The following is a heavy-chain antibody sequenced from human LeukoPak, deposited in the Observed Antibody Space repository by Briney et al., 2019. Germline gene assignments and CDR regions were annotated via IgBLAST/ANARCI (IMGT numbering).Heavy chain of an antibody. CDR3: ARSVDSLLNFDY. J-gene: IGHJ4*02. CDR2: ISYSGST. CDR1: GGSISSYY. D-gene: IGHD3-22*01. V-gene: IGHV4-59*05. Sequence: SETLSLTCTVSGGSISSYYWSWIRQPPGKGLEWIGSISYSGSTYYNPSLKSRVTISVDTSKNQFSLKLSSVTAADTAVYYCARSVDSLLNFDYWGQGTLVTVSS.